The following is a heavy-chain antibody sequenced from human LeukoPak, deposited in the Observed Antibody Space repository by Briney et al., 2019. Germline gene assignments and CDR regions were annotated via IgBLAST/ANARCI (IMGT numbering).Heavy chain of an antibody. CDR2: ISSSSSYI. CDR3: ARDPCRYCSSTSCGYFDY. V-gene: IGHV3-21*01. CDR1: GFTVSGNY. J-gene: IGHJ4*02. D-gene: IGHD2-2*01. Sequence: GGSLRLSCAVSGFTVSGNYMSWVRQAPGKGLEWVSSISSSSSYIYYADSVKGRFTISRDNAKNSLYLQMNSLRAEDTAVYYCARDPCRYCSSTSCGYFDYWGQGTLVTVSS.